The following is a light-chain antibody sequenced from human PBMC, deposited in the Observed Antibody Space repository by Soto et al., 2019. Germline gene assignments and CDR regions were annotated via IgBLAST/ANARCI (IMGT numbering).Light chain of an antibody. CDR3: QQSYSTQT. V-gene: IGKV1-39*01. CDR2: AVS. CDR1: QSIARY. J-gene: IGKJ1*01. Sequence: IQMTQSPSSLSASVGDRVTVTCRASQSIARYLNWYQQKPGKAPKLLIYAVSNLQSGVPSRFSGSGSGTDFTLTISSLQREDFATYYCQQSYSTQTFGQGTKVE.